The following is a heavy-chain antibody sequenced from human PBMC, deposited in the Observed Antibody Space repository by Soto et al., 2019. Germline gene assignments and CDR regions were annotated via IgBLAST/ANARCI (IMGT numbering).Heavy chain of an antibody. CDR1: GGSNSSYY. D-gene: IGHD2-21*02. CDR2: IYYSGST. V-gene: IGHV4-59*12. J-gene: IGHJ6*02. Sequence: RTGTGCGGSNSSYYWRSIQQPPGKGLEWIGYIYYSGSTNYNPSLKSRVTISVDTSKNQFSLHLSSVTAADTAVYFCAREDDGGDTLDVWGQGTTVTVSS. CDR3: AREDDGGDTLDV.